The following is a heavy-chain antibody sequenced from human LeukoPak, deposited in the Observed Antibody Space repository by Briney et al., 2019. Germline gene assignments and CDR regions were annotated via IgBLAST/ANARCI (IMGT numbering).Heavy chain of an antibody. D-gene: IGHD3-10*01. CDR2: FSSRYSLI. CDR3: ARDGSGRDFSLDY. CDR1: GFTFSDYS. V-gene: IGHV3-48*02. Sequence: GGSLRLSCVASGFTFSDYSMNWVRQAPGKGLEWVSYFSSRYSLIWYADSVKGRFTISSDNAKNSLYLQMNSLTDEDTAVYYCARDGSGRDFSLDYWGQGTLVTVSS. J-gene: IGHJ4*02.